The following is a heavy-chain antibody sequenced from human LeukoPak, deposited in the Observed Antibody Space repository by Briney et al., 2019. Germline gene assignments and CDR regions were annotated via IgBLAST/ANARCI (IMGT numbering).Heavy chain of an antibody. Sequence: GGSLRLSCAASGFTFSSYGMHWVRQAPGKGLEWVAVISYDGSNKYYADSVKGRFTISRDNSKNTLYLQMNSLRAEDTAVYYCAKGGDYDSRGQNWIDPWGQGTLVTVSS. CDR3: AKGGDYDSRGQNWIDP. J-gene: IGHJ5*02. V-gene: IGHV3-30*18. CDR2: ISYDGSNK. CDR1: GFTFSSYG. D-gene: IGHD3-22*01.